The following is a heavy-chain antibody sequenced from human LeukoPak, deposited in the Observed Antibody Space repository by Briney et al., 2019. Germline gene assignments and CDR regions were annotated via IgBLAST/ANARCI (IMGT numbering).Heavy chain of an antibody. D-gene: IGHD1-7*01. V-gene: IGHV4-31*03. J-gene: IGHJ4*02. CDR1: GGSISSGGYY. Sequence: PSETLSLTCTVSGGSISSGGYYWSWIRQLPGNGLEWIGYIYYSGSTYYNPSLKSRVTISVDTSKNQFSLKLSSVTAADTAVYYCARDRITGTTDYWGQGTLVTVSS. CDR3: ARDRITGTTDY. CDR2: IYYSGST.